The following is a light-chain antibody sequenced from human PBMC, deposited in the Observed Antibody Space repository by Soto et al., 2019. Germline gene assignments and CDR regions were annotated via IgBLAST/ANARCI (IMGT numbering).Light chain of an antibody. CDR2: DAS. Sequence: EVVCTQSPATLSLSPGERATLSCRASQSVSSYLAWYQQKPGQAPRLLIYDASNRATGIPARFSGSGSGTDFTLTISSLEPEDFAVYYCQQRSNWPWTFGQGTKVDI. CDR3: QQRSNWPWT. J-gene: IGKJ1*01. CDR1: QSVSSY. V-gene: IGKV3-11*01.